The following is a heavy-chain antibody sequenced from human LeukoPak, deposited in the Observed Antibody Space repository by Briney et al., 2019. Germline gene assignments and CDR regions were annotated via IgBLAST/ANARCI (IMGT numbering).Heavy chain of an antibody. V-gene: IGHV3-33*01. Sequence: GRSLRLSCAASGFTFSSYGMHWVRQAPGRGLEWVAVIWYDGSNKYYADSVKGRLTVSRDNSKNTLYLQMNSLRAEDTAVYYCARAYCSSTSCYSLGYNWFDPWGQGTLVTVSS. J-gene: IGHJ5*02. CDR2: IWYDGSNK. D-gene: IGHD2-2*01. CDR1: GFTFSSYG. CDR3: ARAYCSSTSCYSLGYNWFDP.